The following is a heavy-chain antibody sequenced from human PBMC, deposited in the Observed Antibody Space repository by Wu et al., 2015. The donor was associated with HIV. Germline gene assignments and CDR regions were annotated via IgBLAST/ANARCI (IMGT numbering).Heavy chain of an antibody. CDR3: ATVSPRATAPFD. Sequence: QLHLVQSGAEMRKPGASVKVSCKASGYTFTNFYIHWVRQAPGQGLEWMGRIVPFSGLTDYAQRFQGRATITADESTNTSYMELRSLRSEDTAVYYCATVSPRATAPFDWGQGTLVTVSS. CDR1: GYTFTNFY. V-gene: IGHV1-69*18. D-gene: IGHD5-18*01. J-gene: IGHJ4*02. CDR2: IVPFSGLT.